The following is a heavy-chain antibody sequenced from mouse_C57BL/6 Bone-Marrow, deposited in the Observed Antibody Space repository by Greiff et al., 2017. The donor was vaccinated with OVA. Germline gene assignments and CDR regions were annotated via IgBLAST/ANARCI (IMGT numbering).Heavy chain of an antibody. CDR2: IHPNSGST. J-gene: IGHJ3*01. CDR1: GYTFTSYW. Sequence: QVQLKQPGAELVKPGASVKLSCKASGYTFTSYWMHWVKQRPGQGLEWIGMIHPNSGSTNYNEKFKSKATLTVDKSSSTAYMQLSSLTSEDSAVYYCARRGNDYEAWFAYWGQGTLVTVSA. V-gene: IGHV1-64*01. D-gene: IGHD2-4*01. CDR3: ARRGNDYEAWFAY.